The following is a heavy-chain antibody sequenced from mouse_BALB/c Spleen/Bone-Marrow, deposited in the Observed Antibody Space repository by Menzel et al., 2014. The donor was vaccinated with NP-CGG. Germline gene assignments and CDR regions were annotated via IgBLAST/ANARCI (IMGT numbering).Heavy chain of an antibody. J-gene: IGHJ4*01. CDR3: TRLTH. V-gene: IGHV1S81*02. CDR2: INPSNGGT. CDR1: GYTFTSYY. Sequence: QVQLKQSGAEMVKPGASVQLSCKASGYTFTSYYMYWVKQRPGTGLEWIGEINPSNGGTSFNEKFKSRATLTVDKSSSTEYRQLRSLTPDDSAVYYCTRLTHWGQGTPVTVSS.